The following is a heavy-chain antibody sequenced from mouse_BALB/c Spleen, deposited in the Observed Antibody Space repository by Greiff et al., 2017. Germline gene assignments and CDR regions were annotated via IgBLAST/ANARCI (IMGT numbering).Heavy chain of an antibody. CDR3: ASDGYYDYAMDY. CDR2: ISYDGSN. D-gene: IGHD2-3*01. Sequence: EVKLVESGPGLVKPSQSLSLTCSVTGYSITSGYYWNWIRQFPGNKLEWMGYISYDGSNNYNPSLKNRISITRDTSKNQFFLKLNSVTTEDTATYYCASDGYYDYAMDYWGQGTSVTVSS. J-gene: IGHJ4*01. CDR1: GYSITSGYY. V-gene: IGHV3-6*02.